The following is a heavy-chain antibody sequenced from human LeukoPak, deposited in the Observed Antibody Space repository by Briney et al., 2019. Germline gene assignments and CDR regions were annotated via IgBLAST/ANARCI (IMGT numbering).Heavy chain of an antibody. CDR2: MDTDGSII. D-gene: IGHD3-22*01. Sequence: GGSLRLSCVASGFTFSSHWMHWVRQAPGKGLVWVSQMDTDGSIIGYADSVKGRFTISRDNAKNSLYLQMNSLRAEDTALYYCAKGVYYYDSSGYLTGRFDYWGQGTLVTVSS. V-gene: IGHV3-74*01. J-gene: IGHJ4*02. CDR3: AKGVYYYDSSGYLTGRFDY. CDR1: GFTFSSHW.